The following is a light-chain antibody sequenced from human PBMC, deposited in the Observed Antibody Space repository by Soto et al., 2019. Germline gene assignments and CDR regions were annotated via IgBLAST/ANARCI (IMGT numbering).Light chain of an antibody. CDR1: QSISSW. CDR3: LQDYNYPWT. Sequence: DIQITQSPSTLSASVGDRVTITCRASQSISSWLAWYQQKQGKAPKLLIYDASSLESGVPSRFSGSGSGTDFTLTISRLQPEDFETYYCLQDYNYPWTFGQGTKVDIK. J-gene: IGKJ1*01. CDR2: DAS. V-gene: IGKV1-5*01.